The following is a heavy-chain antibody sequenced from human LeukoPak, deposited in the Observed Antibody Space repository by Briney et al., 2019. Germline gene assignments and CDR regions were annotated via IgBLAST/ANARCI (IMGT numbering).Heavy chain of an antibody. J-gene: IGHJ3*02. Sequence: PSQTLSLTCTVSGGSISSGSYYWSWLRQPAGMGLEWIVRIYTSGSTNYNPSLKSRVTISVDTSKNQFSLKLSSVTAADTAVYYCARDRNYYDSSGYYTDAFDIWGQGTMVTVSS. V-gene: IGHV4-61*02. CDR1: GGSISSGSYY. CDR2: IYTSGST. CDR3: ARDRNYYDSSGYYTDAFDI. D-gene: IGHD3-22*01.